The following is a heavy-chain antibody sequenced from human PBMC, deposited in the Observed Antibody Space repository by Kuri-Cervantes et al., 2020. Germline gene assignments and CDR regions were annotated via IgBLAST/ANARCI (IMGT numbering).Heavy chain of an antibody. J-gene: IGHJ6*03. Sequence: SVKVSCKASGGTFSSYAISWVRQAPGQGLEWMGGIIPIFGTANYAQKFQGRVTITRDMSTSTAYMELSSLRSEDTAVYYCARDRATVTPGGDYYYYYMDVWGKGTTVTVSS. CDR1: GGTFSSYA. CDR3: ARDRATVTPGGDYYYYYMDV. CDR2: IIPIFGTA. D-gene: IGHD4-17*01. V-gene: IGHV1-69*05.